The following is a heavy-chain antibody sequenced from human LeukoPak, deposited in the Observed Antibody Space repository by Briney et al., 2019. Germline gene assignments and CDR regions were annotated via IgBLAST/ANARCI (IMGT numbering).Heavy chain of an antibody. CDR3: ARSHFHYDILTGYPDNWFDP. CDR2: ISAYNGNT. Sequence: ASVKVSCKASGYTFTSYGLSWVRQAPGQGLEWMGWISAYNGNTNYAQKLQGRVTMTTDTSTSTAYMELRSLRSDDTAVYYCARSHFHYDILTGYPDNWFDPWGQGTLVTVSS. J-gene: IGHJ5*02. D-gene: IGHD3-9*01. V-gene: IGHV1-18*01. CDR1: GYTFTSYG.